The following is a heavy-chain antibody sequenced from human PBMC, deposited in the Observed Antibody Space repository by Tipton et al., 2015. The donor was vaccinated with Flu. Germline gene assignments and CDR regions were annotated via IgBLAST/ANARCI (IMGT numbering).Heavy chain of an antibody. J-gene: IGHJ4*02. CDR1: GGSISNYY. Sequence: TLSLTCTVAGGSISNYYWSWVRQPAGKRLQWIGRVHTSGNTHYDPSFESRLTISVDTSKNQFSLRLSSVTAADTAVYYCARHTGDSVRGVIDYWGQGTLVTVSS. CDR3: ARHTGDSVRGVIDY. CDR2: VHTSGNT. V-gene: IGHV4-4*07. D-gene: IGHD3-10*02.